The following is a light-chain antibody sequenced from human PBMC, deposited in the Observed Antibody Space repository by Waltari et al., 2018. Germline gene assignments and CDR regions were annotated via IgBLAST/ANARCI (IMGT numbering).Light chain of an antibody. J-gene: IGKJ1*01. CDR3: QQRSNWPPAWT. CDR2: DAS. CDR1: QSVSIY. Sequence: EILLTQSPATLSLSPGEIATPPCRASQSVSIYLAWYQQKPGQAPRLLIYDASNRATGIPARFSGSGSGTDFTLTISSLEPEDFAVYYCQQRSNWPPAWTFGQGTKVEIK. V-gene: IGKV3-11*01.